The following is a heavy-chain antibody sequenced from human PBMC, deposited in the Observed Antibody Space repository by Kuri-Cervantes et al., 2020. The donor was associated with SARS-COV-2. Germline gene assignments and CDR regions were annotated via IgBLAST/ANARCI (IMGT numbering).Heavy chain of an antibody. V-gene: IGHV4-30-4*01. D-gene: IGHD3-22*01. CDR2: IYYSGST. Sequence: SETLSLTCTVSGVSISSGDYYWSWIRQPPGKGLEWSGYIYYSGSTYYNPALKSRVTISVDTSKNQFSLKLSSVTAADTAVYYCARDYYYDSSGYYYDVYYYGMDVWGQGTTVTVSS. CDR3: ARDYYYDSSGYYYDVYYYGMDV. J-gene: IGHJ6*02. CDR1: GVSISSGDYY.